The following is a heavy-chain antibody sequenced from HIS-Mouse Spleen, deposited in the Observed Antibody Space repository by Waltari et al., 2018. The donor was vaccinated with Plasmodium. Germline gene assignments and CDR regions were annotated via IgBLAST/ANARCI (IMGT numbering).Heavy chain of an antibody. CDR1: GGSISSSSYY. V-gene: IGHV4-39*07. Sequence: QLQLQESGPGLVKPSETLSLTCTVSGGSISSSSYYWGWIRQPPGKGLAWIGRIYYSGRTDYNPGLKSRVTISVDTSKNQFSLKLSSVTAADTAVYYCARDRITGTSYFDYWGQGTLVTVSS. D-gene: IGHD1-7*01. CDR2: IYYSGRT. J-gene: IGHJ4*02. CDR3: ARDRITGTSYFDY.